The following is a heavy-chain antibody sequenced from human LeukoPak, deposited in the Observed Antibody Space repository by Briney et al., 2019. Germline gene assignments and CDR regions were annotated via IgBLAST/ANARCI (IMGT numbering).Heavy chain of an antibody. D-gene: IGHD3-16*01. CDR1: GASISSSNW. CDR2: IYTSRGT. CDR3: ARGWGVNFDY. V-gene: IGHV4-4*02. J-gene: IGHJ4*02. Sequence: SETLSLTCAVSGASISSSNWWSWVRQPPGRGLEWIGRIYTSRGTNYNPSLKSRVTMSVDTSKNQFSLKLSSVTAADTAVYYCARGWGVNFDYWGQGTLVTVSS.